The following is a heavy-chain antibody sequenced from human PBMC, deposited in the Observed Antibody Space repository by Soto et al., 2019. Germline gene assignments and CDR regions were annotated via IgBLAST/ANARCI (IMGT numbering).Heavy chain of an antibody. CDR3: AKSYYYDGSGSLISHAFDM. Sequence: ASVKVSCKASGYTFTSYYMHWVRQAPGQGLEWMGIINPSGGSTSYAQKFQGRVTMTRDTSTSTVYMELSSLRSEDTAVYYCAKSYYYDGSGSLISHAFDMWGQGTMVTVSS. CDR2: INPSGGST. D-gene: IGHD3-22*01. CDR1: GYTFTSYY. V-gene: IGHV1-46*01. J-gene: IGHJ3*02.